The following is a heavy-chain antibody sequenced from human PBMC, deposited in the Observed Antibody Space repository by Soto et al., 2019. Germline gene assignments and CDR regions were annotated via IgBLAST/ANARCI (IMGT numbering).Heavy chain of an antibody. CDR2: VPSRVRGPAI. V-gene: IGHV3-73*02. CDR1: GFTFSAFP. D-gene: IGHD5-12*01. CDR3: ARQSAEGYMKNTWFDP. J-gene: IGHJ5*02. Sequence: EMQLMESGGALVRPGGSLQLSCRASGFTFSAFPIHWVRQASGKGLEWVGRVPSRVRGPAIAYAASVTGRFTISRDDSQNTAYLHMTSLNIEATAVYYCARQSAEGYMKNTWFDPWGPGTLVTVSS.